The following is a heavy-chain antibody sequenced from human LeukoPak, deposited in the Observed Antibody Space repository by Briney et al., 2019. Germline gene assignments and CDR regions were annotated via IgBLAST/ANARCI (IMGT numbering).Heavy chain of an antibody. D-gene: IGHD3-22*01. CDR3: ARDQSGYYYDSSGYKHYYYYMDV. V-gene: IGHV4-39*07. CDR1: GGSISSSSYY. J-gene: IGHJ6*03. CDR2: IYYSGST. Sequence: SETLSLTCTVSGGSISSSSYYWGWIRPPPGKGLEWIGSIYYSGSTYYNPSLKSRVTISVDTSKNQFSLKLSSVTAADTAVYYCARDQSGYYYDSSGYKHYYYYMDVWGKGTTVTISS.